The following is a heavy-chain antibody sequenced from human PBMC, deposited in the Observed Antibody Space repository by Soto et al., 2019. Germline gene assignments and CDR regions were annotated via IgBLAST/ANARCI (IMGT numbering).Heavy chain of an antibody. CDR2: IYYSGST. J-gene: IGHJ4*02. CDR1: GGYVSSGSYY. CDR3: ARDRRSICADYYFDY. D-gene: IGHD6-13*01. Sequence: QVQLQESGPGLVKPSETLSLTCTVSGGYVSSGSYYWSWIRQPPGKGLEWIGYIYYSGSTNYNPSLKSRVTISVDTSKNQFSLKLSSVTAADTAVYYCARDRRSICADYYFDYWGQGTLVTVSS. V-gene: IGHV4-61*01.